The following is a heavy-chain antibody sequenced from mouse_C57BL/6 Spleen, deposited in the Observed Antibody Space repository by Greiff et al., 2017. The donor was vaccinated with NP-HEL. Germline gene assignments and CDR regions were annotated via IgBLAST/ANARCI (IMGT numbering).Heavy chain of an antibody. D-gene: IGHD1-1*02. CDR2: INYDGSST. CDR1: GFTFSDYY. J-gene: IGHJ2*01. Sequence: EVMLVESEGGLVQPGSSMKLSCTASGFTFSDYYMAWVRQVPEKGLEWVANINYDGSSTYYLDSLKSRFIISRDNAKNILYLQMSSLKSEDTATYYCAREGGYYFDYWGQGTTLTVSS. CDR3: AREGGYYFDY. V-gene: IGHV5-16*01.